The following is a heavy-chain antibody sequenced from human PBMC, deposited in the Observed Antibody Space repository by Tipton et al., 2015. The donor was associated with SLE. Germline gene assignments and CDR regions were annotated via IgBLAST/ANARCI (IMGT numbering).Heavy chain of an antibody. CDR1: GGSISSYY. Sequence: LRLSCTVSGGSISSYYWSWIRQPPGKGLEWIGYIYYSGSTNYNPSLKSRVTISVDTSKNQFSLKLSSVTAADTAVHYCARESPPVDVWGKGTTVTVSS. J-gene: IGHJ6*04. CDR2: IYYSGST. V-gene: IGHV4-59*01. CDR3: ARESPPVDV.